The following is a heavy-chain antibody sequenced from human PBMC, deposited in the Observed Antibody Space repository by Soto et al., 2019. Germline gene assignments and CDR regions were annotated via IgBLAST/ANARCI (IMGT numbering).Heavy chain of an antibody. CDR2: INACNGNT. D-gene: IGHD1-1*01. J-gene: IGHJ4*02. V-gene: IGHV1-3*01. CDR3: ARVAEDDQGY. Sequence: QVQLVQSGAEVKKPGASVKVSCKASGYTFTSYAMHWVRQAPGQRLEWMGWINACNGNTKYSQKFQGRVTITRDTSASTGYMELSSLRSEDTAVYYCARVAEDDQGYWGQGTLVTVSS. CDR1: GYTFTSYA.